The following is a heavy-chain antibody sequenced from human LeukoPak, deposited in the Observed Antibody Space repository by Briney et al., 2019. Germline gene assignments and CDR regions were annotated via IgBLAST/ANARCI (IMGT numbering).Heavy chain of an antibody. V-gene: IGHV4-59*01. D-gene: IGHD6-6*01. Sequence: SETLSLTCTVSGGSISTYFCTWIRQPPGKGLEWIGYVYSSGSTNYNPSLKSRVTISVDTSKNQFSLKQNSLTPADTAVYYCALAARRSASFDYWGQGTLVTVSS. J-gene: IGHJ4*02. CDR1: GGSISTYF. CDR2: VYSSGST. CDR3: ALAARRSASFDY.